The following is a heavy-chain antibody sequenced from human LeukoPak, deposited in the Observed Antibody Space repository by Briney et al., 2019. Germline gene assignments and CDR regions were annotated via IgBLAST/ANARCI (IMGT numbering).Heavy chain of an antibody. J-gene: IGHJ4*02. Sequence: GGSLSLSCAASGFTFSDYGMHCVRQARGEGLEWVTFIQDDGSNKYYAYSVKSRFTISRENSKNTLYLPMNSLRAEGTAMYYCAKDKVYVWGTLDYWGQGTLVTVSS. D-gene: IGHD3-16*01. CDR3: AKDKVYVWGTLDY. V-gene: IGHV3-30*02. CDR1: GFTFSDYG. CDR2: IQDDGSNK.